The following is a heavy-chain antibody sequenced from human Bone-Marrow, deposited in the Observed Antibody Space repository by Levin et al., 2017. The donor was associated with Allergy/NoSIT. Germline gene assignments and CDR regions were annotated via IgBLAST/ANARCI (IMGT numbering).Heavy chain of an antibody. J-gene: IGHJ4*02. D-gene: IGHD3-3*02. Sequence: GESLKISCAASGFTFSSYSMNWVRQAPGKGLEWVSYISSSSSTIYYADSVKGRFTISRDNAKNSLYLQMNSLRDEDTAVYYCATLPSFLDYWGQGTLVTVSS. CDR1: GFTFSSYS. CDR3: ATLPSFLDY. CDR2: ISSSSSTI. V-gene: IGHV3-48*02.